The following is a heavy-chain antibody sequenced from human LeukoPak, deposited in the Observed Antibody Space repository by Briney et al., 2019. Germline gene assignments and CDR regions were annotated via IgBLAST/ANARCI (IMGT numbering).Heavy chain of an antibody. V-gene: IGHV1-8*03. CDR1: GYTFTSYD. D-gene: IGHD6-13*01. Sequence: ASVKVSCKASGYTFTSYDINWVRQATGQGLEWMGWMNPNSGNTGYAQKSQGRVTITRNTSISTAYMELSSLRSEDTAVYYCARVGSSPTDDYYYYYMDVWGKGTTVTVSS. J-gene: IGHJ6*03. CDR3: ARVGSSPTDDYYYYYMDV. CDR2: MNPNSGNT.